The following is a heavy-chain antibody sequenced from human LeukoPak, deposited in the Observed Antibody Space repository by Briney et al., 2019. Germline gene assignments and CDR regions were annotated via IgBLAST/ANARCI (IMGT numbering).Heavy chain of an antibody. Sequence: PGRSLRLSCAASGFTFSSYSMNWVRQAPGKGLEWVSSISSSSYIYYADSVKGRFTISRDNAKNSLYLQMNSLRAEDTAVYYCARVLTTVSAGAFDIWGQGTMVTVSS. CDR2: ISSSSYI. J-gene: IGHJ3*02. CDR1: GFTFSSYS. CDR3: ARVLTTVSAGAFDI. V-gene: IGHV3-21*01. D-gene: IGHD4-17*01.